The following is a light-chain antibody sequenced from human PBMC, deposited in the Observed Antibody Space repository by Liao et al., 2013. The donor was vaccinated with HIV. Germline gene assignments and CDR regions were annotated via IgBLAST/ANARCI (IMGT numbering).Light chain of an antibody. CDR3: QAWDSNAGWV. J-gene: IGLJ3*02. CDR2: QDV. CDR1: NLGNKY. Sequence: SYDLTQPPSLSVSPGQTAGIICSGDNLGNKYVTWFQQRPGQSPLVVIYQDVKRPSGIPERFSGSNSGDTATLTISGTQAVDEADYYCQAWDSNAGWVFGGGTKLAVL. V-gene: IGLV3-1*01.